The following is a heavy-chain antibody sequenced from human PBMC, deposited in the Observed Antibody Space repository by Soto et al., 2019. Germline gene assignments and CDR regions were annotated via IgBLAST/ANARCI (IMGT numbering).Heavy chain of an antibody. D-gene: IGHD2-15*01. CDR1: GGSISSSIYY. CDR3: ARSEDIVVVVAATHWFDP. CDR2: IYYSGST. Sequence: PSETLSLTCTVSGGSISSSIYYWGWIRQPPGKGLEWIGSIYYSGSTYYNPSLKSRVTISVDTSKNQFSLKLSSVTAADTAVYYCARSEDIVVVVAATHWFDPWGQGTLVTVSS. J-gene: IGHJ5*02. V-gene: IGHV4-39*01.